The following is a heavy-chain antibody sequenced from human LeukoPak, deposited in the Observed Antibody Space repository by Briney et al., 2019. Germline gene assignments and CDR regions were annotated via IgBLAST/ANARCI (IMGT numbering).Heavy chain of an antibody. CDR3: ASYKTYYDSSGNPFDY. V-gene: IGHV4-39*07. CDR1: GGSISSDSYY. J-gene: IGHJ4*02. CDR2: MYHTGTS. D-gene: IGHD3-22*01. Sequence: PSETLSLTCTVSGGSISSDSYYWGWTRQPPGKGLEWIGYMYHTGTSYYNPSLKSRVTISADTSENQFSLKLSSVTAADTAVYYCASYKTYYDSSGNPFDYRGQGTLVTVST.